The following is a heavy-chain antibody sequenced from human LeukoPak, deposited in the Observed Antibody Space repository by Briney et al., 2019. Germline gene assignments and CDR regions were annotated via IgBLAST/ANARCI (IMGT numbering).Heavy chain of an antibody. Sequence: PGGSLRLSCAASGFTFSSHWMNWVRQAPGKGLDWVASINPDGSGTSYVDSVKGRFTISRDNAQNSLYLQMNSLSAEDTAVYYCARLFGGVTTFDYWGQGTLVTVSS. CDR1: GFTFSSHW. D-gene: IGHD4-17*01. CDR3: ARLFGGVTTFDY. CDR2: INPDGSGT. J-gene: IGHJ4*02. V-gene: IGHV3-7*01.